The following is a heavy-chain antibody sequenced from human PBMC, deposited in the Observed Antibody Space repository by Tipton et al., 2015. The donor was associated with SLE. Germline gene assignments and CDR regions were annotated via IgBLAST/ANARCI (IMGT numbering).Heavy chain of an antibody. J-gene: IGHJ4*02. Sequence: TLSLTCAVYGTSISSSTSYWDWIRQPPGKGLEWIGSISDSGSTFYNPSLKSRLKISVDTSMNHFSLRVNSVTAADTAVYYCARRPLTVAGTPFDYWGQGTLVAVSS. V-gene: IGHV4-39*07. CDR1: GTSISSSTSY. CDR3: ARRPLTVAGTPFDY. CDR2: ISDSGST. D-gene: IGHD6-19*01.